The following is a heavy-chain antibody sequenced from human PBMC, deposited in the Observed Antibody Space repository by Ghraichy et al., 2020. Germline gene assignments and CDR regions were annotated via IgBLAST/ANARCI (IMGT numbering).Heavy chain of an antibody. V-gene: IGHV3-21*01. D-gene: IGHD1-1*01. CDR2: ISSSSSYI. J-gene: IGHJ4*02. CDR3: ARELDGAGLDY. Sequence: LSLTCAASGFTFSSYSMNCVRQAPGKGVEWVSSISSSSSYIYYADSVKGRFTISRDNAKNSLYLQMNSLRAEDTAVYYCARELDGAGLDYWGQGTLVTVSS. CDR1: GFTFSSYS.